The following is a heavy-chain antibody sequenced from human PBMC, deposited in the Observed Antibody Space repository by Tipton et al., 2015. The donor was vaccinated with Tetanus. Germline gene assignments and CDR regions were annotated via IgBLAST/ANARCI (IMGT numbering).Heavy chain of an antibody. CDR1: GGSFSLYY. J-gene: IGHJ4*02. V-gene: IGHV4-34*01. CDR3: ARLASYSNHLDA. D-gene: IGHD4-11*01. CDR2: ISHSGSS. Sequence: TPSLTCTVSGGSFSLYYWNWVRQSPGKGLEWIGEISHSGSSSYSPSLKSRVTISVDTSKNQFSLKLNSVTAADTAVYYCARLASYSNHLDAWGQGALVTVSS.